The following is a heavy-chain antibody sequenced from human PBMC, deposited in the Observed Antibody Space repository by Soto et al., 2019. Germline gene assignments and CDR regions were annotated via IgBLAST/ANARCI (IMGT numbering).Heavy chain of an antibody. V-gene: IGHV4-30-2*01. D-gene: IGHD4-17*01. Sequence: PSETLSLTCAVSGGSIRSGGYSWSWIRQPQGKGLEWIGYIYHSGSTYYNPSLKSRVTISVDRSKNQFSLKLSSVTAADTAVYYCARFYGDYYNWFDPWGQGTLVTVSS. CDR3: ARFYGDYYNWFDP. CDR1: GGSIRSGGYS. J-gene: IGHJ5*02. CDR2: IYHSGST.